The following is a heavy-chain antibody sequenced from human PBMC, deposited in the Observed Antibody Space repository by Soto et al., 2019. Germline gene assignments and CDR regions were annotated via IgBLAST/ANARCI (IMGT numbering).Heavy chain of an antibody. Sequence: QVQLVQSGAEVKKPGASVKVSCKASGYTFTNFDIIWVRQATGQGLEWMGWMNPDSGNTGSAQKFQGRVTMTRNTSISTAYMELSSLRSEDTAVYFCVMYYDFWSENYYSPMDVWGQGTTVTVSS. D-gene: IGHD3-3*01. CDR1: GYTFTNFD. J-gene: IGHJ6*02. CDR2: MNPDSGNT. CDR3: VMYYDFWSENYYSPMDV. V-gene: IGHV1-8*01.